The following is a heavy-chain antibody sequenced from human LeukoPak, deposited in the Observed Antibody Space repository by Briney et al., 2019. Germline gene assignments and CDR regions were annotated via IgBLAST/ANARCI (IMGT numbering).Heavy chain of an antibody. CDR3: ATGRRRLDILGATIADY. CDR2: FDPEDGET. J-gene: IGHJ4*02. D-gene: IGHD1-26*01. Sequence: VASVKVSCKVSGYTLTELSMHWVRQAPGKGLEWMGGFDPEDGETIYAQKFQSRVTMTEDTSTDTAYMELSSLRSEDTAVYYCATGRRRLDILGATIADYWGQGTLVTVSS. V-gene: IGHV1-24*01. CDR1: GYTLTELS.